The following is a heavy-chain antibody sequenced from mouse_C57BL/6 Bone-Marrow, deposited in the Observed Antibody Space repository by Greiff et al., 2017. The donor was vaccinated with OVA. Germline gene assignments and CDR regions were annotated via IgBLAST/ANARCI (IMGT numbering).Heavy chain of an antibody. CDR2: SRNKANDNTT. D-gene: IGHD1-1*02. J-gene: IGHJ1*03. CDR1: GFTFSDFY. Sequence: EVKLVESGGGLVQSGRSLRLSCASSGFTFSDFYMEWVRQAPGKGLEWIAASRNKANDNTTEYSASVKGRFIVSRDTSQSILYLQMNALRAEDTAIYYGARDASSIYGWYFDVWGTGTTVTVSS. V-gene: IGHV7-1*01. CDR3: ARDASSIYGWYFDV.